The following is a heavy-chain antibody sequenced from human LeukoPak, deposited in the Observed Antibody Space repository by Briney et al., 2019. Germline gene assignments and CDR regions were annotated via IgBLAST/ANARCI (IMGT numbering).Heavy chain of an antibody. D-gene: IGHD6-13*01. CDR3: ARGIYWGAAGPYFDY. V-gene: IGHV3-74*01. J-gene: IGHJ4*02. Sequence: GGSLRLSCAASGFTFSSYWMHWVRHAPGKGLVWVSRVNTDDSSTIYADSVKGRFTISRDNAKNTLFLQMNSLRAEDTAVYYCARGIYWGAAGPYFDYWGQGTLVTVSS. CDR2: VNTDDSST. CDR1: GFTFSSYW.